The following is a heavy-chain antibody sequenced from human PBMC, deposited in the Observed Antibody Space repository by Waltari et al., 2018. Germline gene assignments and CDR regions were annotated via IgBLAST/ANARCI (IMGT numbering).Heavy chain of an antibody. J-gene: IGHJ4*02. CDR3: ASSLYGDYTQIWGRVFDY. V-gene: IGHV3-23*01. Sequence: VQLLAPGGGLAQSGGSMRLSCAASGYTFRSDAMNRGRQAPGKVVDWVSVISGSAGSTHYADSVKGPFTISRDNSKNTLYLQMNILRVEDTSVYYCASSLYGDYTQIWGRVFDYWGQGTLVTVAS. CDR1: GYTFRSDA. CDR2: ISGSAGST. D-gene: IGHD4-17*01.